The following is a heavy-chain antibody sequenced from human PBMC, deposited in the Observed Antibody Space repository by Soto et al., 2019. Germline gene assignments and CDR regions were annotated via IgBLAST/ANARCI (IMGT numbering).Heavy chain of an antibody. Sequence: SETLSLTCTVSGGSISSGGYYWSWIRQHPGKGLEWIGYIYYSGSTYYNPSLKSRVTISVDTSKNQFSLKLSSVTAADTAVYYCAREIRNQSGDSHFWNFDLWGRGTQVTVSS. CDR1: GGSISSGGYY. CDR2: IYYSGST. V-gene: IGHV4-31*03. J-gene: IGHJ2*01. CDR3: AREIRNQSGDSHFWNFDL. D-gene: IGHD3-3*02.